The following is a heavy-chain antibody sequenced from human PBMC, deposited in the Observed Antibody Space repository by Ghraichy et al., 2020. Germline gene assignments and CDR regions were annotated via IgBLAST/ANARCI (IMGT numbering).Heavy chain of an antibody. CDR1: GFTFSSYS. CDR2: ISSSSSYI. J-gene: IGHJ3*02. D-gene: IGHD6-19*01. V-gene: IGHV3-21*01. CDR3: ARERLKYSSGWYAPGGAFDI. Sequence: ESLNISCAASGFTFSSYSMNWVRQAPGKGLEWVSSISSSSSYIYYADSVKGRFTISRDNAKNSLYLQMNSLRAEDTAVYYCARERLKYSSGWYAPGGAFDIWGQGTMVTVSS.